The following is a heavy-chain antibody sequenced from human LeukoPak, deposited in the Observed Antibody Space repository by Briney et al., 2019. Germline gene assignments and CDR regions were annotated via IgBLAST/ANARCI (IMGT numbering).Heavy chain of an antibody. CDR1: GGSFSGYY. CDR2: INHSGST. Sequence: SETLSLTCAVYGGSFSGYYWSWIRQPPGKGLEWIGEINHSGSTNYNPSLKSRVTMSVDTSKNQFSLKLNSVTAADTAVYYCARAIYDVFFDFWGQGTLVTVSS. D-gene: IGHD3-3*01. J-gene: IGHJ4*02. CDR3: ARAIYDVFFDF. V-gene: IGHV4-34*01.